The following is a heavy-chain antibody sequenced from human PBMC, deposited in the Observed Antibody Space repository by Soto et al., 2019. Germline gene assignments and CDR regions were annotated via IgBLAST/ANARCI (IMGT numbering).Heavy chain of an antibody. D-gene: IGHD3-22*01. CDR2: ISHDGSKR. V-gene: IGHV3-30*18. CDR1: GFTFSDFG. CDR3: AKTATYVDGYDNTGYSSEDY. Sequence: GGSLRLSCEVAGFTFSDFGLDWVRQAPGKGLEWLAIISHDGSKRFYADSVKGRFTISRNNSKNTLYLQMSSLRPEDTALYYCAKTATYVDGYDNTGYSSEDYWGHGTLVTVSS. J-gene: IGHJ4*01.